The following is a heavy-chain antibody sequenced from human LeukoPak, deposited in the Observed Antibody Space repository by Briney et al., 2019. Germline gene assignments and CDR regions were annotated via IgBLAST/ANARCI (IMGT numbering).Heavy chain of an antibody. D-gene: IGHD6-19*01. J-gene: IGHJ4*02. CDR3: ARRDISSGWSFDY. Sequence: SETLSLTCTVSGGSISTYYWSWIRQPPGKGLELIGYIYYSGSTNYNPSLKSRVTMSVDTSKNQFSLKLSSVTATDTAVYYCARRDISSGWSFDYWGQGTLVTVSS. V-gene: IGHV4-59*01. CDR2: IYYSGST. CDR1: GGSISTYY.